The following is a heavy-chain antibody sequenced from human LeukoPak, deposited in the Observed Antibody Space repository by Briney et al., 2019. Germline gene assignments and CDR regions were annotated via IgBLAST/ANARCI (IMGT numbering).Heavy chain of an antibody. CDR1: GGSISSYC. CDR3: ASSKSSWYGWFDP. CDR2: IYYSGST. Sequence: SETLSLTCTVSGGSISSYCWSWIRQPPGKGLEWIGYIYYSGSTNYNPSLKSRVTISVDTSTNQFSLKLSSVTAADTAVYYCASSKSSWYGWFDPWGQGTLVTVSS. V-gene: IGHV4-59*08. J-gene: IGHJ5*02. D-gene: IGHD6-13*01.